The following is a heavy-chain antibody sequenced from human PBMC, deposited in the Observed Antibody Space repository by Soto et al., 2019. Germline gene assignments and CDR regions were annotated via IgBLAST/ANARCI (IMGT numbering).Heavy chain of an antibody. CDR3: TRSAYMDV. CDR1: GFTFSSYS. Sequence: PGGSLRLSCAASGFTFSSYSMNWVRQAPGKGLEWVSYISSGSSTIYYADSVKGRFTISRDNAKNSLYLQMDSLRAEDTAVYYATRSAYMDVWGTGTTVTFSS. J-gene: IGHJ6*03. D-gene: IGHD2-2*01. CDR2: ISSGSSTI. V-gene: IGHV3-48*01.